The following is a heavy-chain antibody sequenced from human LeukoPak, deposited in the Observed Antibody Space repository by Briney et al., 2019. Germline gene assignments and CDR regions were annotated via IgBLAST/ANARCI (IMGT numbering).Heavy chain of an antibody. CDR2: SNHIGDT. CDR3: ARRANNGSPRI. V-gene: IGHV4-34*01. CDR1: GGSLSDYY. J-gene: IGHJ4*02. D-gene: IGHD1-26*01. Sequence: PSETLSLTCAVSGGSLSDYYWNWIRQPPGKGLEWIGESNHIGDTNYRASVKNRINILVDTSKNQVTLSLTSVTAADTAVYYCARRANNGSPRIWGQGTRVTVSS.